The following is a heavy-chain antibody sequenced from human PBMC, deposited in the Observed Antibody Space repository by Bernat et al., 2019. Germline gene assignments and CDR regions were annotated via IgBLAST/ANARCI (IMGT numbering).Heavy chain of an antibody. V-gene: IGHV3-21*05. J-gene: IGHJ3*02. CDR3: ARARPVVASTRDDAFDI. D-gene: IGHD2-15*01. Sequence: EVQLVESGGGLVKPGGSLRLSCAASGFTFSSYSMNWVRQAPGKGLEWVSYISSSSSYIYYADSVKGRFTISRDNAKNSLYLQMNSLRAEDTAVYYCARARPVVASTRDDAFDIWGQGTMVTVSS. CDR2: ISSSSSYI. CDR1: GFTFSSYS.